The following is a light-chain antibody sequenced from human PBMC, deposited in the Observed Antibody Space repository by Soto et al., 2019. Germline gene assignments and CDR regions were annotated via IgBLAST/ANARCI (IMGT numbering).Light chain of an antibody. CDR2: AAS. J-gene: IGKJ1*01. V-gene: IGKV1-27*01. Sequence: DIQMTQSPSSLSASAGDRVTITCRASQGISNYLAWYQQKPGKVPKLLIYAASTLQSGVPSRFSGSGSGTDFTLTISSLEPEDVATYYCQKYTSALWTFGQGTKVEIK. CDR3: QKYTSALWT. CDR1: QGISNY.